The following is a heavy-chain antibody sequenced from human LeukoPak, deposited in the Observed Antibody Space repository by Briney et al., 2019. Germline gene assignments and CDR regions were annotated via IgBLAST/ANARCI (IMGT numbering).Heavy chain of an antibody. V-gene: IGHV4-39*02. Sequence: SENLSLTCTVSGGFISNSNYYWGWIRQPPGKGLDWIGNIYYTGRTYYNSSLNSRVTISVDASKNQFSLRLTSLTAADTAVYYCAIEETKWFGELATNAFDIWGQGTMVTVSS. CDR2: IYYTGRT. D-gene: IGHD3-10*01. CDR1: GGFISNSNYY. J-gene: IGHJ3*02. CDR3: AIEETKWFGELATNAFDI.